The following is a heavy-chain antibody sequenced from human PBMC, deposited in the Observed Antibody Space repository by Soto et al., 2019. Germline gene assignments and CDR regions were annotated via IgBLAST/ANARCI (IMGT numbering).Heavy chain of an antibody. CDR1: GFTFNNFG. CDR2: ISSSSTI. J-gene: IGHJ5*02. Sequence: PEGSLRLSCAASGFTFNNFGMNWVRQAPGKGLEWVSYISSSSTIYYADSVKGRFTISRDIAKNSLYLQMSSLRAEDTAVYYCARGYSSGWYSWFDPWGQGTLVTVSS. V-gene: IGHV3-48*01. D-gene: IGHD6-19*01. CDR3: ARGYSSGWYSWFDP.